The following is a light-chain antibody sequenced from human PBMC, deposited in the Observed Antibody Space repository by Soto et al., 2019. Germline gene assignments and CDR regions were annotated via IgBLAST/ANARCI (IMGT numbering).Light chain of an antibody. CDR3: AAWDDSLNAVV. J-gene: IGLJ2*01. Sequence: QSVLTQPPSASGTPGQRVLISCSGSSSSIGSNTVNWYQQLPGTAPKVLIYRSDQRPSGVPDRFSGSKSGTSASLAISGLQSDDEADYYCAAWDDSLNAVVFGGGTKVTVL. V-gene: IGLV1-44*01. CDR1: SSSIGSNT. CDR2: RSD.